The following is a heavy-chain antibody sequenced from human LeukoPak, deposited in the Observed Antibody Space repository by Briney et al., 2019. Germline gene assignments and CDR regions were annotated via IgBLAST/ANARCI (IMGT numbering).Heavy chain of an antibody. Sequence: SETLSLTCTVSGGSISSGGYYWSWIRQHPGKGPEWIGYIYYSGSTYYNPSLKSRVTISVDTSKNQFSLKLSSVTAADTAVYYCARGGTGGSWYGNWFDPWGQGTLVAVSS. CDR2: IYYSGST. D-gene: IGHD6-13*01. J-gene: IGHJ5*02. V-gene: IGHV4-31*03. CDR1: GGSISSGGYY. CDR3: ARGGTGGSWYGNWFDP.